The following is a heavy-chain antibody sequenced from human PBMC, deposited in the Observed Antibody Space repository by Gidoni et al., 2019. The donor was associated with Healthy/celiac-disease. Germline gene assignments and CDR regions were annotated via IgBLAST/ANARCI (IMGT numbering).Heavy chain of an antibody. J-gene: IGHJ4*02. D-gene: IGHD3-3*01. V-gene: IGHV3-30*18. CDR1: GFTFSSYA. Sequence: QVQLVESGGGVVQPGRSLRLSCAASGFTFSSYAMHRVRQAPGKGLGWVAVISYDGSNKYYAGSVKGRFTISRDNSKDTRYLQMNSLRAEDTAVYYCAKDRETWYYDFWSGYGVPGDYWGQGTLVTVSS. CDR2: ISYDGSNK. CDR3: AKDRETWYYDFWSGYGVPGDY.